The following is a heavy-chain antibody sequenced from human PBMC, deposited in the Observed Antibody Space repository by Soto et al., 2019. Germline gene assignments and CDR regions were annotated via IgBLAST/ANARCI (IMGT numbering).Heavy chain of an antibody. J-gene: IGHJ4*02. CDR3: ASCESSEIYCYSFGY. CDR1: GLTVSNNY. D-gene: IGHD3-10*01. V-gene: IGHV3-66*01. Sequence: EVQLVESGGVLVQPGGSLRLSGAASGLTVSNNYMSWVRQVPGEGLEWVSAIYSGGSTFYADSVKGRFTSSRDNSQDPLFPQMNRLRAEDTAGSYCASCESSEIYCYSFGYWAQGTLVTAAS. CDR2: IYSGGST.